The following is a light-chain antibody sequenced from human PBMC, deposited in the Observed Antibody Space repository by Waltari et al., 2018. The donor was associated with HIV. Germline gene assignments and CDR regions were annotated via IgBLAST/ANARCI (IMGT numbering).Light chain of an antibody. J-gene: IGKJ4*01. Sequence: DIVMTQSPDSLAMSLGERATINCKSSQSVFYSSTNNNYLAWYQQKPGQPPKLLIYWASTGESGVPDRFSGSGSGTDFTLTISSLQAEDVAVYYCQQYYSTPLTFGGGTKVEIK. CDR1: QSVFYSSTNNNY. V-gene: IGKV4-1*01. CDR2: WAS. CDR3: QQYYSTPLT.